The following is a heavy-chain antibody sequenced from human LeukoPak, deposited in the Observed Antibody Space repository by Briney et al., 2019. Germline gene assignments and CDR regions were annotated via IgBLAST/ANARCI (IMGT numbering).Heavy chain of an antibody. Sequence: PSETLSLTCTVSGGSISSGGYYWSWIRQPPGKGLEGIGEINHSGSTNYNPSLKSRVTISVDTSKTQFSLKLSSVTAADTAVYYCASEVTRAFDYWGQGTLVTVSS. J-gene: IGHJ4*02. V-gene: IGHV4-39*07. CDR1: GGSISSGGYY. CDR2: INHSGST. CDR3: ASEVTRAFDY.